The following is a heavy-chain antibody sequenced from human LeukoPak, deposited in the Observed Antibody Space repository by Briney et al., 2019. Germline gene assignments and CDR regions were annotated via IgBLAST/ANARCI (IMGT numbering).Heavy chain of an antibody. D-gene: IGHD3-22*01. CDR1: GFTFSTYT. V-gene: IGHV3-21*01. CDR2: IDSSSSYI. CDR3: AKVGLAGTSGYGAFDF. J-gene: IGHJ3*01. Sequence: GGSLRLSCAASGFTFSTYTMNWVRQAPGKGLEWFSSIDSSSSYIYYADPVKGRFTISRDNAKNSLYLQMNSLRAEDTAVYYCAKVGLAGTSGYGAFDFWGQGTMVTVSS.